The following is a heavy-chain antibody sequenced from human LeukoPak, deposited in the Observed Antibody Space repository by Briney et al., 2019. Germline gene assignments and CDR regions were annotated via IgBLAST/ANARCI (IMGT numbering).Heavy chain of an antibody. CDR2: ISDRGTYI. Sequence: GGSLRLSCAASGFTFDDYDMNWVRQAPGKGLEWVASISDRGTYIYYADSVKGRFTISRDNAKNPLYLQMNSLRAEDTAVYYCANHLACGSTSCPPFDSWGQGTLVTVSS. J-gene: IGHJ4*02. CDR3: ANHLACGSTSCPPFDS. CDR1: GFTFDDYD. D-gene: IGHD2-2*01. V-gene: IGHV3-21*01.